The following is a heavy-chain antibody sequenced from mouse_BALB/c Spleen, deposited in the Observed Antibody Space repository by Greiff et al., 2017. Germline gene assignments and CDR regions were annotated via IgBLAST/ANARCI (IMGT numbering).Heavy chain of an antibody. V-gene: IGHV1S29*02. CDR2: IYPYNGGT. CDR3: AVGSAWYFDV. J-gene: IGHJ1*01. CDR1: GYTFTDYN. Sequence: EVQLQQSGPELVKPGASVKISCKASGYTFTDYNMHWVKQSHGKSLEWIGYIYPYNGGTGYNQKFKSKATLTVDNSSSTAYMELRSLTSEDSAVYYCAVGSAWYFDVWGAGTTVTVSS.